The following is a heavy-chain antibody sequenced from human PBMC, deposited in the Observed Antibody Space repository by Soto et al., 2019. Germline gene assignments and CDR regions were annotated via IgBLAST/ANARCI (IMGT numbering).Heavy chain of an antibody. J-gene: IGHJ4*02. D-gene: IGHD3-10*01. CDR2: ISAYNGNT. V-gene: IGHV1-18*04. CDR3: ARDGLLWFGELSPFDY. Sequence: ASVKVSCKASGYTFTSYGISWVRQAPGQGLEWMGWISAYNGNTNYAQKLQGRVTMTTDTSTSTAYMELRSLRSDDTAVYYCARDGLLWFGELSPFDYWGQGALVTVSS. CDR1: GYTFTSYG.